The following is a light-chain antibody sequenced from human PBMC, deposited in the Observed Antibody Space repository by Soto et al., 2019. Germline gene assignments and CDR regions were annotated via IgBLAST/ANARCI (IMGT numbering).Light chain of an antibody. CDR2: KAI. J-gene: IGKJ2*01. CDR1: QSITTW. V-gene: IGKV1-5*03. CDR3: QRYNDYQYV. Sequence: DIQMTQSPSTLSASVGDRVTITCRASQSITTWLAWYQQKPGKAPKLLIYKAINLQSGVPSRFSGSGSGTEFTLTISSLQPDDFATYYCQRYNDYQYVFGQETKLDMK.